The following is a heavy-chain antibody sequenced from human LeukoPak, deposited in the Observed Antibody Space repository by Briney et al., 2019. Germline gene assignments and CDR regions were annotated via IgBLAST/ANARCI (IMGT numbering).Heavy chain of an antibody. Sequence: GGSLRLSCAASGFTFSNYEMNWVRQAPGKGLEWVSFISSSGSLIYYADSVKGRFTISRDNAKNSLYLQMNSLRAEDTALYYCAKDPASSWRPGAFDIWGQGTMVTVSS. CDR2: ISSSGSLI. CDR3: AKDPASSWRPGAFDI. J-gene: IGHJ3*02. D-gene: IGHD6-13*01. CDR1: GFTFSNYE. V-gene: IGHV3-48*03.